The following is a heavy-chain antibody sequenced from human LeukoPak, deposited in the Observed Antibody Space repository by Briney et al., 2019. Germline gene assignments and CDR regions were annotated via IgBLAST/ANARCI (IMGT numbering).Heavy chain of an antibody. CDR2: IIPIFGTA. D-gene: IGHD4-17*01. Sequence: SVTVSFKASGGTFINYAISGVRQAPGQGVEWMGRIIPIFGTANYAQKFQGRVTITADESTSTAYMELSSLRSEDTAVYYCARDPDYGEHDQGWFDPWGQGTLVTVSS. CDR3: ARDPDYGEHDQGWFDP. V-gene: IGHV1-69*13. CDR1: GGTFINYA. J-gene: IGHJ5*02.